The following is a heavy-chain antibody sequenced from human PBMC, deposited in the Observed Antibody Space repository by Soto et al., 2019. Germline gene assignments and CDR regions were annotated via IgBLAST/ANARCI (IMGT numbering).Heavy chain of an antibody. J-gene: IGHJ4*02. V-gene: IGHV3-15*01. Sequence: PGGSLRLSCAASGFTFSNAWMSWVRQAPGKGLEWVGRIKSKTDGGTTDYAAPVKGRFTISRDDSKNTLYLQMNSLKTKDTAVYYCTRRLYGDYYFDYWGQGTLVTVSS. D-gene: IGHD4-17*01. CDR3: TRRLYGDYYFDY. CDR2: IKSKTDGGTT. CDR1: GFTFSNAW.